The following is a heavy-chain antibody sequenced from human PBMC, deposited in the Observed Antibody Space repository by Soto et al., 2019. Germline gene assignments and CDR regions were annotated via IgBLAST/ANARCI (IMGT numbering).Heavy chain of an antibody. CDR3: ASRMYSIWPGGVAY. V-gene: IGHV3-23*01. Sequence: EVQLLESGGGLVQPGGSLRLSCAASGFAISSYAMGWVRQAPGKGLEWVSGIRGRGDNTYYADSVKGRFTISRDNSKNTLYLQMNSLRAEDTAKYYCASRMYSIWPGGVAYWGQGALVTVSS. D-gene: IGHD1-26*01. CDR1: GFAISSYA. CDR2: IRGRGDNT. J-gene: IGHJ4*02.